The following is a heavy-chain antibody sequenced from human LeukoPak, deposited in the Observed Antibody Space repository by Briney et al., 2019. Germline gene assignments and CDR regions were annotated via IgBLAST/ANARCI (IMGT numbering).Heavy chain of an antibody. CDR2: IYHSGST. CDR1: GYSISSGYY. D-gene: IGHD2-21*02. CDR3: ARGPRMGDHLFDY. V-gene: IGHV4-38-2*01. J-gene: IGHJ4*02. Sequence: SETLSLTCADSGYSISSGYYWGWIRQPPGKGLEWIGSIYHSGSTYYNPSLKSRVTISVDTSKNQFSLKLSSVTAADTAVYYCARGPRMGDHLFDYWGQGTLVTVSS.